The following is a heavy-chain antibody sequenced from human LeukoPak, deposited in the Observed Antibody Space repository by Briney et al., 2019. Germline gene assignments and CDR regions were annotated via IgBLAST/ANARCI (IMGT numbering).Heavy chain of an antibody. J-gene: IGHJ4*02. CDR1: GFTFSSYW. CDR2: INQDGREK. Sequence: GGSLRLSCAASGFTFSSYWMSWVRQAPGKGLELVANINQDGREKYYVDSVKGRFTISRDNAKNSLYLQMNSLRDEDTAVYYCARDSSRVTTVKYWGQGTLVTVSS. CDR3: ARDSSRVTTVKY. V-gene: IGHV3-7*01. D-gene: IGHD4-17*01.